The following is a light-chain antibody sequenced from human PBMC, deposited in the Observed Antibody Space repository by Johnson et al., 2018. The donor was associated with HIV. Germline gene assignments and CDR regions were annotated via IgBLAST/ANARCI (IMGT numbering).Light chain of an antibody. CDR3: GTWDSSLNAYV. Sequence: QSVLTQSPSVSAAPGQKVTISCSGSSSNIGNNYVSWYQQLPGTAPKLLIYENNKRPSGIPDRFSGSKSGTSATLGITGLQTGDEADYYCGTWDSSLNAYVFGAATKVAVL. J-gene: IGLJ1*01. V-gene: IGLV1-51*02. CDR2: ENN. CDR1: SSNIGNNY.